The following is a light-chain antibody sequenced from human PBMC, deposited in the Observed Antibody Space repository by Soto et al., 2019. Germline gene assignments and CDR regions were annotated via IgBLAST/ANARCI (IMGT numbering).Light chain of an antibody. CDR2: GAS. CDR3: QQYDGSLFT. V-gene: IGKV3-20*01. Sequence: EIVLTQSPGTLSLSPGERATLSCRASQSLTNRYLAWYQQKPGQAPRLLISGASSRATGIPDRFSGSGFGTDFTLTISRLEPEDFAMYYCQQYDGSLFTFGPGTRVDV. CDR1: QSLTNRY. J-gene: IGKJ3*01.